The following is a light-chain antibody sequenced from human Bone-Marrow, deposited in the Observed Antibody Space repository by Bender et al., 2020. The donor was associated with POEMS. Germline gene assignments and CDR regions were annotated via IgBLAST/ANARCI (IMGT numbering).Light chain of an antibody. Sequence: SYDLTQPPSVSVSPGQTASITCSGDRLGDKYACWYQQKPGQSPVPVIYLDDKRPSGIPERISGSKSGNTATLTISGTQAMDEAVYYCQAWDSSTSGVVFGGGTKVTVL. CDR1: RLGDKY. CDR2: LDD. CDR3: QAWDSSTSGVV. J-gene: IGLJ2*01. V-gene: IGLV3-1*01.